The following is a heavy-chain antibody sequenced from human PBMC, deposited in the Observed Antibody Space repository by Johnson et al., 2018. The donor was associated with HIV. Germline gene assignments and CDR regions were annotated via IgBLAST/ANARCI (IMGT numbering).Heavy chain of an antibody. CDR1: GFTFSSYA. Sequence: QVQLVESGGGVVQPGRSLRLSCAASGFTFSSYAMHWVRQAPGQGLEWVAVISYDGSNKYYADSVKGRFTISRNNSKNTLYLQMTSLRAEDTAVYFCAREGTAAVMDAFDIWGQGTMVTVSS. D-gene: IGHD6-13*01. CDR2: ISYDGSNK. CDR3: AREGTAAVMDAFDI. J-gene: IGHJ3*02. V-gene: IGHV3-30*04.